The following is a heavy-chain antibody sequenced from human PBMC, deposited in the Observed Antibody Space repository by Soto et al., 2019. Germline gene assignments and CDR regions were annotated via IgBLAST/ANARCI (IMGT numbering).Heavy chain of an antibody. CDR3: SADHPHMAMGVPV. V-gene: IGHV1-58*02. J-gene: IGHJ6*01. CDR2: IVVVSGST. D-gene: IGHD1-26*01. Sequence: SLQVSCKASGFDFGSFGIQFLRQTRGRGLEWIGWIVVVSGSTNYARHFQGRVAISRDMSSSTAYLDLSDLKSDDTAVYFCSADHPHMAMGVPVWG. CDR1: GFDFGSFG.